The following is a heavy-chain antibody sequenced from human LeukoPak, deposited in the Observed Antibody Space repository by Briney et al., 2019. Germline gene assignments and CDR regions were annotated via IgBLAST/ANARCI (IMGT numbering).Heavy chain of an antibody. CDR2: INHSGST. D-gene: IGHD3-22*01. V-gene: IGHV4-34*01. Sequence: SETLSLTCAVYGGSFSGYYWSWIRQPPGKGLEWIGDINHSGSTNYNPSLKSRVTISVDTSKNQFSLKLSSVTAADTAVYYCARGGRPYYYDSSGYYRMKNYYYYMDVWGKGTTVTVSS. CDR3: ARGGRPYYYDSSGYYRMKNYYYYMDV. CDR1: GGSFSGYY. J-gene: IGHJ6*03.